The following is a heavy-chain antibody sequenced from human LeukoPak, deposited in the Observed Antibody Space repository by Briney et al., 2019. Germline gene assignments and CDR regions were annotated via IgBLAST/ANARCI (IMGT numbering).Heavy chain of an antibody. J-gene: IGHJ4*02. CDR2: INPSGGST. CDR1: VYTFTSYY. D-gene: IGHD4-17*01. Sequence: ASVKVTCKASVYTFTSYYMHWVRQAPGKGLDWMGIINPSGGSTSYAQKFQGRVTMTRDTSTSTVYMELSSLRSEDTAVYYCARDRMGYGDYGDFDYWGQGTLVTVSS. CDR3: ARDRMGYGDYGDFDY. V-gene: IGHV1-46*01.